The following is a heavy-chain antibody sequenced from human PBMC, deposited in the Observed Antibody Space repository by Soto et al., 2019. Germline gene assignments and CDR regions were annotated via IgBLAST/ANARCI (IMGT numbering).Heavy chain of an antibody. V-gene: IGHV6-1*01. J-gene: IGHJ6*02. D-gene: IGHD6-19*01. CDR3: ARDAYIAVAGTYYYYGMDV. CDR1: GDSVSSNSAA. Sequence: SQTLSLTCAISGDSVSSNSAAWNWIRQSPSRGLEWLGRTYYRSKWYNDYAVSVKSRITINPDTSKNQFSLQLNSVTPEDTAVYYCARDAYIAVAGTYYYYGMDVWGQGTTVTVSS. CDR2: TYYRSKWYN.